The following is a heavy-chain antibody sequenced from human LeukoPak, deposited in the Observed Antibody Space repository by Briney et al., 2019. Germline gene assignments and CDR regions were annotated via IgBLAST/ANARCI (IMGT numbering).Heavy chain of an antibody. CDR1: GYSFTDYY. CDR2: INPNSGDT. V-gene: IGHV1-2*02. Sequence: GASVKVSCKASGYSFTDYYMHWVRQAPGQGLEWMGWINPNSGDTKYAQKFQGRVTMTRDTSTSTAYMELSRLRSDDTAVYYCATDRVYDSDSRKDAFDIWGQGTMVTVSS. CDR3: ATDRVYDSDSRKDAFDI. D-gene: IGHD3-22*01. J-gene: IGHJ3*02.